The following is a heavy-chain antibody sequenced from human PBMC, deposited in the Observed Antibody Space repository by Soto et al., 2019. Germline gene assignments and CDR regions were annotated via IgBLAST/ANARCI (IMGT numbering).Heavy chain of an antibody. CDR2: ISAYNGNT. CDR1: GYTFTSYG. V-gene: IGHV1-18*01. J-gene: IGHJ6*02. CDR3: ARDQGGVDIAMVGYYYYGMDV. D-gene: IGHD5-18*01. Sequence: ASVKVSCKASGYTFTSYGISWVRQAPGQGLEWMGWISAYNGNTNYAQKLQGRVTMTTDTSTSTAYMELRSLRSDDTAVYYCARDQGGVDIAMVGYYYYGMDVWGQGTTVTVSS.